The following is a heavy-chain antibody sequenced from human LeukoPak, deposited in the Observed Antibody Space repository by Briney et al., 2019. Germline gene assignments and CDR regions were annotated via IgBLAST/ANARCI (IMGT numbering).Heavy chain of an antibody. V-gene: IGHV3-23*01. J-gene: IGHJ4*02. Sequence: PGGSLRPSCAASGFTFSSNAMSWVRQAPGKGLECVSTISGSGGSTYYADSVKGRFTISRDNSANTLYLQMNSLRAEDTAVYYCARDRGYSYGIDYWGQGTLVTVSS. CDR3: ARDRGYSYGIDY. CDR1: GFTFSSNA. CDR2: ISGSGGST. D-gene: IGHD5-18*01.